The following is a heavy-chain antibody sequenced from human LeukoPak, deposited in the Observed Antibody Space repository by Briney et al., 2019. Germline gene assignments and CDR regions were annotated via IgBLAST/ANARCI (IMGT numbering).Heavy chain of an antibody. D-gene: IGHD6-13*01. CDR3: AKDLEQQLGSY. V-gene: IGHV3-23*01. CDR2: ISGSDGST. J-gene: IGHJ4*02. CDR1: GFTFSSYA. Sequence: PGGSLRLSCAASGFTFSSYAMSWVRQAPGKGLEWVSAISGSDGSTYYADSVKGRFTISRDNSKNTLYLQMNSLRAEDMAVYYCAKDLEQQLGSYWGQGTLVTVSS.